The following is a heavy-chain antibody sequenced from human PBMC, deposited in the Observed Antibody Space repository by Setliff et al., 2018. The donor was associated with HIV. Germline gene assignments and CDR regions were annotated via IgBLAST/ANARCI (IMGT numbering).Heavy chain of an antibody. J-gene: IGHJ6*03. Sequence: SETLSLTCTVSGGSISSGSYYWSWIRQPAGKGLEWIGRIYTSGSTNYNPSLKSRFTISVDTSKNQFSLKLRSVTAADTAAYYCARETYYYDNPQYYYYYMDVWGKGTTVTVSS. CDR2: IYTSGST. CDR1: GGSISSGSYY. D-gene: IGHD3-22*01. CDR3: ARETYYYDNPQYYYYYMDV. V-gene: IGHV4-61*02.